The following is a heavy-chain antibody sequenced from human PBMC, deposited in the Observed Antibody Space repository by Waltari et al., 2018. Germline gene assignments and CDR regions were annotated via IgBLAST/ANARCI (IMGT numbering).Heavy chain of an antibody. CDR1: GFTFSSYG. D-gene: IGHD6-13*01. J-gene: IGHJ4*02. Sequence: QVQLVESGGGVVQPGRSLRLSCAASGFTFSSYGMHWVRQAPGKGLEWVAVIWYDGSNKYYADSVKGRFTISRDNSKNTLYLQMNSRRAEDTAVYYCAQATGLQLVMDYWGQGPLVTVSS. CDR3: AQATGLQLVMDY. CDR2: IWYDGSNK. V-gene: IGHV3-33*06.